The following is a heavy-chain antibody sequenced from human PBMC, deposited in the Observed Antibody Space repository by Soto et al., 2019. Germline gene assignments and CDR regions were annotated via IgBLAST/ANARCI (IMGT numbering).Heavy chain of an antibody. CDR2: IYYSGST. J-gene: IGHJ6*02. Sequence: SEPLSLTCTVSGGSIRSGDYYWSWIRQPPGKVLDCIGYIYYSGSTYYNPSLKSRVTISVDTSKNQFSLKLSSVTAADTAVYYCAREGFTYDYVRGRQRYGMDVWGQGTTVTVSS. CDR1: GGSIRSGDYY. V-gene: IGHV4-30-4*01. D-gene: IGHD3-16*01. CDR3: AREGFTYDYVRGRQRYGMDV.